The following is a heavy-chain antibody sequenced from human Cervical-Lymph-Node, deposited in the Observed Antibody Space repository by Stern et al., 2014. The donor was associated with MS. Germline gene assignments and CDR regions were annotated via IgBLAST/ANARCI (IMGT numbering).Heavy chain of an antibody. CDR3: VRTESFYYYDGMDV. J-gene: IGHJ6*02. CDR2: ISHDGSNK. V-gene: IGHV3-30*09. CDR1: GSTFSKSA. Sequence: QLVQSGGGVVPPGRSLRLSCADSGSTFSKSAMHWVRQAPGKGLEWGAVISHDGSNKQYGDSVKGRLAISRDNSRNTLSLEIYSLRAEDTAVYYCVRTESFYYYDGMDVWGHGTTVIVSS.